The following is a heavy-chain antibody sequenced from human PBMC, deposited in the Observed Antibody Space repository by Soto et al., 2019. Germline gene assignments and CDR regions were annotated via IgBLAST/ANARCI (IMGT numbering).Heavy chain of an antibody. V-gene: IGHV3-23*01. CDR3: VKARSGWYLYYFDY. D-gene: IGHD6-19*01. Sequence: DVKLLESGGGLVQPGGSLRLSCAATGFIFNNYAMNWVRQAPGKGLEWVSGISGSGGNTYYADSVKGQFAISRDKSNNTLYLQLSSLKAEDTAVYYCVKARSGWYLYYFDYWGQGTRVTVSS. CDR1: GFIFNNYA. CDR2: ISGSGGNT. J-gene: IGHJ4*02.